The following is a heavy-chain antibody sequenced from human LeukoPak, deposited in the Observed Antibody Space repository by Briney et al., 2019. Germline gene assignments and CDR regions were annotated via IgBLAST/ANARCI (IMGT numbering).Heavy chain of an antibody. V-gene: IGHV4-59*01. CDR3: ARVGGYSGDAES. CDR2: IYYTGST. CDR1: GGSISSYY. Sequence: SETLSLTCSVSGGSISSYYWSWIRQPPGKGLEWIGYIYYTGSTNYNPSLKSRVTISVDTSKNQFSLNLSSVTAADTAVYYCARVGGYSGDAESCGQGILVTVSS. D-gene: IGHD5-12*01. J-gene: IGHJ4*02.